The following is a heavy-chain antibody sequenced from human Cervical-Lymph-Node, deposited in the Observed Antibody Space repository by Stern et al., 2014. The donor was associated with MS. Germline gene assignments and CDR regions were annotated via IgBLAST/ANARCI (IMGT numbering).Heavy chain of an antibody. Sequence: QVQLQESGPGLVKPSQTLSLTCTVSGGSISSGDYYWGWIRQPPGKGLEWIGYIYYSGSTYYNPSLKSRVTISVDTSKNQFSLKLSSVTAADTAVYYCASANCSSTSCPNWFDPWGQGTLVTVSS. J-gene: IGHJ5*02. CDR2: IYYSGST. CDR3: ASANCSSTSCPNWFDP. D-gene: IGHD2-2*01. V-gene: IGHV4-30-4*01. CDR1: GGSISSGDYY.